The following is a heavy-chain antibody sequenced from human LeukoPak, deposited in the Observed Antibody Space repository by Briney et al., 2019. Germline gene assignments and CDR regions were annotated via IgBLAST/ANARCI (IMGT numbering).Heavy chain of an antibody. D-gene: IGHD2-15*01. CDR3: ARSGYCSGGSCYRFDP. Sequence: CKASXXTXXXYDINWVRQATGQGIEGMGXMNTNSGNTGYAQKFQGRVTITRNRYIRKDYMELSRLRYEDTAVYKCARSGYCSGGSCYRFDPWGQGTLVTVSS. V-gene: IGHV1-8*03. CDR2: MNTNSGNT. J-gene: IGHJ5*02. CDR1: XXTXXXYD.